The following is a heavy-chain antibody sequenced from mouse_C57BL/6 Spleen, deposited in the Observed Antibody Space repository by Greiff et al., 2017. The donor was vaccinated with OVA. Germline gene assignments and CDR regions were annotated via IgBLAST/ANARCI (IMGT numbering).Heavy chain of an antibody. J-gene: IGHJ4*01. Sequence: EVQLQESGPGLVKPSQSLSLTCSVTGYSITSGYSWNWIRQFPGNKLEWMGYISYDGSNNYNPSLKNRISITRDTSKNQFFLKLNSVTTEDTATYYCANSNYYAMDYWGQGTSVTVSS. D-gene: IGHD2-5*01. CDR1: GYSITSGYS. V-gene: IGHV3-6*01. CDR3: ANSNYYAMDY. CDR2: ISYDGSN.